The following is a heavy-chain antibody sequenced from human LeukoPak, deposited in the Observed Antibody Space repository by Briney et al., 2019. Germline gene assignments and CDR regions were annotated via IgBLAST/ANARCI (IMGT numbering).Heavy chain of an antibody. J-gene: IGHJ4*02. CDR1: GFSFNNYA. CDR2: ISAGNDI. V-gene: IGHV3-23*01. CDR3: ATAWGDGYNFESEYYFDY. Sequence: PGGSLRLSCAASGFSFNNYAMVWVRQTPGKGLEWVSVISAGNDIVYADSVKGRFTISRDNSKNTLYLQMNSLRAEDTAVYYCATAWGDGYNFESEYYFDYWGQGTLVTVSS. D-gene: IGHD5-24*01.